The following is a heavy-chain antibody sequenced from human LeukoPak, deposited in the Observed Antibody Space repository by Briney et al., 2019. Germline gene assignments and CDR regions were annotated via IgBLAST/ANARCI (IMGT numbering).Heavy chain of an antibody. J-gene: IGHJ6*03. Sequence: GGSLTLSCAASGFTFSHYAMRWLRQAPGKGLEWVSGISGSGDSTYYADPVKRRFTISRDNSKNTLYLQMNSLRAEDTALYYCAKDPFIAAAGTGYYYMDVWGKGTTVTISS. CDR2: ISGSGDST. CDR3: AKDPFIAAAGTGYYYMDV. V-gene: IGHV3-23*01. D-gene: IGHD6-13*01. CDR1: GFTFSHYA.